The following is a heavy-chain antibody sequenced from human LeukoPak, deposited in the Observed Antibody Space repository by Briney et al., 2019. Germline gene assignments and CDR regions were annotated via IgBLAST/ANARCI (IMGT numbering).Heavy chain of an antibody. V-gene: IGHV1-2*06. CDR1: GYTFTGYY. Sequence: GASVKVSCKASGYTFTGYYMHWVRQAPGQGLEWMGRVNPNSGGTNYAQEFQGRVTMTRDTSINTAYLEPSRLRSDDTAVYYCARDPRIAVAGKYFDYWGQGTLVTVSS. CDR3: ARDPRIAVAGKYFDY. J-gene: IGHJ4*02. D-gene: IGHD6-19*01. CDR2: VNPNSGGT.